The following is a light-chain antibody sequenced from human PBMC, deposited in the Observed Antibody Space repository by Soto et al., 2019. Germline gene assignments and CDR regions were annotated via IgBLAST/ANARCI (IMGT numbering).Light chain of an antibody. CDR3: SSYTSTFTYV. CDR2: EVS. J-gene: IGLJ1*01. Sequence: QSVLTQPASVSGSPGQSITISCSGTSSDVGRYNYVSWYQQHPGTAPKLMIYEVSNRPSGVSNRFSGSKSGDTASLTISGLQAEDEADYYCSSYTSTFTYVFXAGTKVTVL. V-gene: IGLV2-14*01. CDR1: SSDVGRYNY.